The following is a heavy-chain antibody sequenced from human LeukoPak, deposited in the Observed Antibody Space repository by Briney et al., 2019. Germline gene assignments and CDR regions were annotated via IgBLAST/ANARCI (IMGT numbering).Heavy chain of an antibody. CDR1: GFTFSSYA. V-gene: IGHV3-23*01. Sequence: GGSLRLSCAASGFTFSSYAMSWVRQAPGKGLEWVSTISISGGSTYYADSVKGRFTISRDNSKNTPYLQMNSLRAEDTAVYYCARAKPKNMVRGLIMRRESRYYFDYWGQGTLVTVSS. CDR3: ARAKPKNMVRGLIMRRESRYYFDY. CDR2: ISISGGST. D-gene: IGHD3-10*01. J-gene: IGHJ4*02.